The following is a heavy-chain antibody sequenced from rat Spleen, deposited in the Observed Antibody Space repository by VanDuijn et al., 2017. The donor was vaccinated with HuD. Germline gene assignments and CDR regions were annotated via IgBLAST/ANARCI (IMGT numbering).Heavy chain of an antibody. J-gene: IGHJ3*01. V-gene: IGHV5-25*01. CDR1: GFTFSNFD. CDR2: ISPSGVT. D-gene: IGHD4-3*01. CDR3: VRQDTSGYSNWFTY. Sequence: EVQLVESGGGLVQPGRSLKLSCAASGFTFSNFDMAWVRQAPTKGLEWVTSISPSGVTYYRDSVEGRFTVSRENAESTLYLLMDSLRSEDTATYYCVRQDTSGYSNWFTYWGQGTLVTVSS.